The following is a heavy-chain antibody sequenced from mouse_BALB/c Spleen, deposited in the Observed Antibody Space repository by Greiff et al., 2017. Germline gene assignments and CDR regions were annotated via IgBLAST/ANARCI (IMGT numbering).Heavy chain of an antibody. Sequence: EVMLVESGGGLVKPGGSLKLSCAASGFTFSSYAMSWVRQSPEKRLEWVAEISSGGSYTYYPDTVTGRFTISRDNAKNTLYLEMSSLRSEDTAMYYCANSNYGLAYWGQGTLVTVSA. J-gene: IGHJ3*01. CDR1: GFTFSSYA. D-gene: IGHD2-5*01. V-gene: IGHV5-9-4*01. CDR2: ISSGGSYT. CDR3: ANSNYGLAY.